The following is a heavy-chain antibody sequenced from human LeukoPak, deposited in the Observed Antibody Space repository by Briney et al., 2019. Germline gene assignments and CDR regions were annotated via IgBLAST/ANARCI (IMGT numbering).Heavy chain of an antibody. CDR1: GFTLSSYG. J-gene: IGHJ5*02. V-gene: IGHV3-23*01. Sequence: SGGSLRLSCAASGFTLSSYGRSWVRQAPGKGLEWVSAVIGSGGSTYYADPVKGRFTISRDNSKNTLYLQMNSLRAEDTAVYYCAKDLHGSGSYYKPNWFDPWGQGTLVTVSS. CDR2: VIGSGGST. D-gene: IGHD3-10*01. CDR3: AKDLHGSGSYYKPNWFDP.